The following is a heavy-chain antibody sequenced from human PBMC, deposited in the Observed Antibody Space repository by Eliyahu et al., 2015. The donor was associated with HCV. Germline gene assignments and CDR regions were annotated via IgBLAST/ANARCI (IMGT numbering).Heavy chain of an antibody. Sequence: EVQLVESGGGLVKPGRSLRLSCTASGFTFGDYAXSWFRXAPGKGLEWVGFIRSKAYGGTTEYAASVKGRFTISRDDSKSIAYLQMNSLKTEDTAVYYCTRSTWLVRIQSYGLRGTNWYFDLWGRGTLVTVSS. CDR2: IRSKAYGGTT. V-gene: IGHV3-49*05. D-gene: IGHD5-18*01. CDR1: GFTFGDYA. CDR3: TRSTWLVRIQSYGLRGTNWYFDL. J-gene: IGHJ2*01.